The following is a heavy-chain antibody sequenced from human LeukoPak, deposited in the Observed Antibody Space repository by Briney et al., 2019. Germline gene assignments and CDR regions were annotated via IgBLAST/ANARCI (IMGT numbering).Heavy chain of an antibody. CDR2: INHSGST. D-gene: IGHD6-6*01. CDR1: GGSFSGYY. CDR3: ARGVAARPRRLLDY. Sequence: SETLSLTCAVYGGSFSGYYWSWVRQPPGKGLEWIGEINHSGSTNYNPSLKSRVTISVDTSKNQFSLKLSSVTAADTAVYYCARGVAARPRRLLDYWGQGTLVTVSS. V-gene: IGHV4-34*01. J-gene: IGHJ4*02.